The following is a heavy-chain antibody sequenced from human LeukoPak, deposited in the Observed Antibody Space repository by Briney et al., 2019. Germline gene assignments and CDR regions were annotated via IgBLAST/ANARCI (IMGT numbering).Heavy chain of an antibody. J-gene: IGHJ6*03. V-gene: IGHV4-39*02. CDR1: GGSISSSNYY. CDR3: ARGGYCSSTSCYDDYYYYMDV. D-gene: IGHD2-2*01. CDR2: IHYSETT. Sequence: SETLSLTCTVSGGSISSSNYYWGWIRQPPGKGLEWIASIHYSETTYYNPSLKSRVTISVDTSKNHFSLKLSSVTAADTAVYYCARGGYCSSTSCYDDYYYYMDVWGKGTTVTISS.